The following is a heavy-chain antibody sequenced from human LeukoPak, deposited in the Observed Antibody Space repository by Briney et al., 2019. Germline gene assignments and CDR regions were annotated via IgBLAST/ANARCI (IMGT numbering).Heavy chain of an antibody. CDR2: ISESGTGT. CDR3: AKDIAQGYTFGSIEQDY. Sequence: QTGGSLRLSCAASGVTFSRYAMSWVRQAPGKGLEWVSAISESGTGTYYADSVKGRFTISRDNSKNTLSLQMNSLRAEDTAVYYCAKDIAQGYTFGSIEQDYWGQGTLVTVSS. J-gene: IGHJ4*02. CDR1: GVTFSRYA. V-gene: IGHV3-23*01. D-gene: IGHD5-18*01.